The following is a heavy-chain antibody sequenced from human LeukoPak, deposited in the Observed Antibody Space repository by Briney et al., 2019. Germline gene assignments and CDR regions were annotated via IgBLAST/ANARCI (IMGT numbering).Heavy chain of an antibody. CDR1: GFAFSSYW. Sequence: GGSLRLSCAASGFAFSSYWMSWVRQAPGKGLEWVANIKQDGSEKYYVDSVKGRFTISRDNAKNSLYLQMNSLRAEDTAVYYCARGARVVTIDSHFDYWGQGTLVTVSS. CDR3: ARGARVVTIDSHFDY. J-gene: IGHJ4*02. CDR2: IKQDGSEK. D-gene: IGHD4-23*01. V-gene: IGHV3-7*01.